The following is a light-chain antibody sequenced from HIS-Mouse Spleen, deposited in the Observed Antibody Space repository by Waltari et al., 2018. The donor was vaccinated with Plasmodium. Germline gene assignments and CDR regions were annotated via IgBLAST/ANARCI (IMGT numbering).Light chain of an antibody. Sequence: SYDLTQPPSVFVSPGQTARITCSGDALPQNYAYWYQQKSGQAPVLVIYEDSKRPSGIPERFSGSSSGTMATLTISGAQVEDEADYYCYSTDSSGNHRVFGGGTKLTVL. V-gene: IGLV3-10*01. J-gene: IGLJ3*02. CDR2: EDS. CDR3: YSTDSSGNHRV. CDR1: ALPQNY.